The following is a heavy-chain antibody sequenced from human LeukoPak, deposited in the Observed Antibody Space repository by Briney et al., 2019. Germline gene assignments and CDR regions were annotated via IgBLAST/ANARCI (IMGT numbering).Heavy chain of an antibody. CDR2: ISSSSSYI. CDR1: GFTVSSYS. J-gene: IGHJ3*02. D-gene: IGHD3-3*01. CDR3: ARDLSRITIFGVVINAFDI. V-gene: IGHV3-21*01. Sequence: GGSLRLSCAASGFTVSSYSMNWVRQAPGKGLEWVSSISSSSSYIYYADSVKGRFTISRDNAKNSLYLQMNSLRAEDTAVYYCARDLSRITIFGVVINAFDIWGQGAMVTVSS.